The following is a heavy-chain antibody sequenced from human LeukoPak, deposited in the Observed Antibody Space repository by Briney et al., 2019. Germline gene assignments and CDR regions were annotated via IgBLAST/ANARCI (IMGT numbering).Heavy chain of an antibody. D-gene: IGHD6-13*01. CDR3: ARGGDDAADPAGLVDY. J-gene: IGHJ4*02. CDR1: GYTFTSYG. V-gene: IGHV1-18*03. Sequence: ASVKVSCKASGYTFTSYGINWVRQPPGQGLEWMGWINGHTGNTKYAQKVQGRVTMTTDTSTSTAYLDLRSLRLDDMAVYYCARGGDDAADPAGLVDYWGQGTPVTVSS. CDR2: INGHTGNT.